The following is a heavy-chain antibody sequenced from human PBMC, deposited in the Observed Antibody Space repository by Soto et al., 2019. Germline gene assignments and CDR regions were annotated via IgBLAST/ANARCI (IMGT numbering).Heavy chain of an antibody. CDR2: IYYTGST. Sequence: PSETLSLTCTFSGGSISSGGYYWNWIRQHPGKGLEWIGDIYYTGSTHYNPSLKSRVTITVDTSKNQFSLKLSSVTAADTAVYYCARDQLSVTTGSLDYYHMDFWGKGTTVTVYS. D-gene: IGHD4-17*01. CDR3: ARDQLSVTTGSLDYYHMDF. J-gene: IGHJ6*03. V-gene: IGHV4-31*03. CDR1: GGSISSGGYY.